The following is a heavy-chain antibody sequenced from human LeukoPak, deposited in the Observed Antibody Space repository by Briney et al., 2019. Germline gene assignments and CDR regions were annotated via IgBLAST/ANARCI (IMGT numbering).Heavy chain of an antibody. V-gene: IGHV3-23*01. J-gene: IGHJ4*02. CDR1: GFTFSSYA. D-gene: IGHD3-3*01. Sequence: PGGSLRLSCAASGFTFSSYAMSWVRQAPGKGLEWVSAISGSGGSTYYADSVKGRFTISRDNSKNTLYLQMNSLRAEDTAVYYCARACVDDFWSGAFFDYWGQGTLVTVSS. CDR2: ISGSGGST. CDR3: ARACVDDFWSGAFFDY.